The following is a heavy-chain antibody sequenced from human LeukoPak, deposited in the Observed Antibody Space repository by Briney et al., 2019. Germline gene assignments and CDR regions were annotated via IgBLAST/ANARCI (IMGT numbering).Heavy chain of an antibody. CDR3: ARDPAPNYYDSSGYYYFDY. D-gene: IGHD3-22*01. J-gene: IGHJ4*02. V-gene: IGHV1-2*02. CDR1: GYTFTGYY. Sequence: ASVKDSCKASGYTFTGYYMHWVRQAPGQGLEWMGWINPNSGGTNYAQKFQGRVTMTRDTSISTAYMELSRLRSDDTAVYYCARDPAPNYYDSSGYYYFDYWGQGTLVTVSS. CDR2: INPNSGGT.